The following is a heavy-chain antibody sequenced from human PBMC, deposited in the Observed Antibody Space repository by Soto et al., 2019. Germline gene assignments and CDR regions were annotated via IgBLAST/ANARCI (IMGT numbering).Heavy chain of an antibody. V-gene: IGHV4-61*01. CDR2: IYYSGST. J-gene: IGHJ4*02. Sequence: TLSLTCTVSGGSVSSGSYYWSWIRQPPGKGLEWIGYIYYSGSTNYNPSLKSRVTISVDTSKNQFSLKLSSVTAADTAVYYCARDRVRSGSSGEADSGLDYWGQGTLVTVSS. CDR1: GGSVSSGSYY. D-gene: IGHD1-26*01. CDR3: ARDRVRSGSSGEADSGLDY.